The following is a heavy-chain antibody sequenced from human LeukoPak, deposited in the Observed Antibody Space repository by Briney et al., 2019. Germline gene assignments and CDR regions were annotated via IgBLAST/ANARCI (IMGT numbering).Heavy chain of an antibody. CDR1: GFTFSDHY. Sequence: GGSLRLSCAASGFTFSDHYMSWIRQAPGKGLEWLSYINISGTNTHYADSVKGRFTISRDNAKKSLYLEMTNLRAEDTAVYYCATDGAGFDTWGQGVLVTVSS. J-gene: IGHJ5*02. CDR2: INISGTNT. V-gene: IGHV3-11*01. CDR3: ATDGAGFDT.